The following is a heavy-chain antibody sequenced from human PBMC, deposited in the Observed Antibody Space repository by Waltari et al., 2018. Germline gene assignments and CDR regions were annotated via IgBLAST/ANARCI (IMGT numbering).Heavy chain of an antibody. D-gene: IGHD1-26*01. V-gene: IGHV3-11*05. CDR3: VRDQPGAD. J-gene: IGHJ4*01. CDR2: ISGSGRYI. Sequence: QVQLVESGGGFVKPGGSLTLSCVGSGFTFSDEYMSWVRQAPGRGLEWISYISGSGRYINYADSVEGRFTIFRDNARNSLQLQMNSLRVEDTAVYYCVRDQPGADWGHGTQVIVSS. CDR1: GFTFSDEY.